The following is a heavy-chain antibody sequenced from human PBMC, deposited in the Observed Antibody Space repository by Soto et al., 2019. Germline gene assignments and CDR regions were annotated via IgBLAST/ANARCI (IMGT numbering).Heavy chain of an antibody. CDR2: IIPIFGTA. Sequence: ASVKVSCKASGGTFSSYAISWVRQAPGRGLEWMGGIIPIFGTANYAQKFQGRVTITADESTSTAYMELSSLRSEDTAVYYCARVPDCSGGSCYRPMDVWGQGTTVTVSS. CDR3: ARVPDCSGGSCYRPMDV. V-gene: IGHV1-69*13. D-gene: IGHD2-15*01. CDR1: GGTFSSYA. J-gene: IGHJ6*02.